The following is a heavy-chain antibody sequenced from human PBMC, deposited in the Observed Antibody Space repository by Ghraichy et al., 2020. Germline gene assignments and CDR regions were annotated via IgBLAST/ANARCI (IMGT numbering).Heavy chain of an antibody. D-gene: IGHD6-19*01. CDR2: INHSGST. Sequence: SETLSLTCAVYGGSFSGYYWSWIRQPPGKGLEWIGEINHSGSTNYNPSLKSRVTISVDTSKNQFSLKLSSVTAADTAVYYCARVGAVAASVWGQGTLVTVSS. CDR3: ARVGAVAASV. V-gene: IGHV4-34*01. J-gene: IGHJ4*02. CDR1: GGSFSGYY.